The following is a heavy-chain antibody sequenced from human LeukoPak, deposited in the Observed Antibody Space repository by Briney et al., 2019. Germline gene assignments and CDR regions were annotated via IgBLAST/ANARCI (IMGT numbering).Heavy chain of an antibody. D-gene: IGHD6-13*01. CDR3: AKDWRQLVLEDDY. J-gene: IGHJ4*02. V-gene: IGHV3-23*01. CDR1: GFTFSSYA. Sequence: GGSLRLSCAASGFTFSSYAMSWVRQAPGKGPEWVSAISGSGGSTYYADSVKGRFTISRDNSKNTLYLQMNSLRAEDTAVYYCAKDWRQLVLEDDYWGQGTLVTVSS. CDR2: ISGSGGST.